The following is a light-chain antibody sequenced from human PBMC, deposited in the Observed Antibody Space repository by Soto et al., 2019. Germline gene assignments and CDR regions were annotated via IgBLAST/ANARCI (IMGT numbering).Light chain of an antibody. CDR1: QSVRSS. CDR3: QQRSDWLPELT. Sequence: EIVLTQSPATLTLSPGDRATLSCRASQSVRSSLAWYQQKPGQGPRLLIYDASKRATGIPARFSGSASGTDFTLTITSLEPRDFAVYYCQQRSDWLPELTVGVET. CDR2: DAS. J-gene: IGKJ4*01. V-gene: IGKV3-11*01.